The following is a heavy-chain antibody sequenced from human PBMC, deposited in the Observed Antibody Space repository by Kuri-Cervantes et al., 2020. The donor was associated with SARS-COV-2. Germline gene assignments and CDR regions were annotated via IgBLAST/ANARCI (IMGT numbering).Heavy chain of an antibody. J-gene: IGHJ3*02. V-gene: IGHV4-59*01. Sequence: SETLSLTCTVSGGSISSYCWSWIRQPPGKGLEWIGYIYYSGSTNYNPSLKSRVTISVDTSKNQFSLKLSSVTAADTAVYYCAGERYSSGSAFDIWGQGTMVTVSS. CDR1: GGSISSYC. D-gene: IGHD6-19*01. CDR3: AGERYSSGSAFDI. CDR2: IYYSGST.